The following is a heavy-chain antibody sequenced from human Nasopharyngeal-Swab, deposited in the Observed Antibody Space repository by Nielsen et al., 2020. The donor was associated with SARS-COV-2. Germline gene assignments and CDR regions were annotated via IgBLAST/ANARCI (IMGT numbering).Heavy chain of an antibody. V-gene: IGHV3-48*01. J-gene: IGHJ2*01. CDR1: GFTFSSCS. CDR3: ARDILEGYGDSWYFDL. CDR2: ISSSSSTI. D-gene: IGHD4-17*01. Sequence: GESLKISCAASGFTFSSCSMSWVRQAPGKGLECVSYISSSSSTIYYADSVKGRFTISRDNAKNSLYLQMNSLRAEDTAVYYCARDILEGYGDSWYFDLWGRGTLVTVSS.